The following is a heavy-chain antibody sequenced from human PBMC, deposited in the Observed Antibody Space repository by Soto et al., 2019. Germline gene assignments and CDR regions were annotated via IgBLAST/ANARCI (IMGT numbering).Heavy chain of an antibody. D-gene: IGHD5-12*01. CDR2: ISYDGSNK. CDR1: GFTFSSYG. CDR3: AKDITDGYNFYFDY. J-gene: IGHJ4*02. V-gene: IGHV3-30*18. Sequence: GGSLRLSCAASGFTFSSYGMHWVRQAPGKGLEWVAVISYDGSNKYYADSVKGRFTISRDNSKNTLYLQLNSLRAEDTAVYYCAKDITDGYNFYFDYWGQGT.